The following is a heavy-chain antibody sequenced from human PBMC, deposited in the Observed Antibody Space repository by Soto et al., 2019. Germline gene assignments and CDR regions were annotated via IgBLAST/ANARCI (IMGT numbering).Heavy chain of an antibody. CDR2: IMPIFRTP. D-gene: IGHD1-1*01. CDR1: GGTFRDSA. V-gene: IGHV1-69*12. Sequence: QVQLEQSGAEVKKPGSSVKVSCKASGGTFRDSAISWVRQAPGQGLEWMGGIMPIFRTPDYAQKFQGRVTITADEATSPAYMELSGLRSDDTAVYFCARHNDRPQLGGNYYYILDVWGHGTTVTVSS. CDR3: ARHNDRPQLGGNYYYILDV. J-gene: IGHJ6*02.